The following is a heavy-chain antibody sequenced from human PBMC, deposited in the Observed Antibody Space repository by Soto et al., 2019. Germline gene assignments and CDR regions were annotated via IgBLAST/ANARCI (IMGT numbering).Heavy chain of an antibody. V-gene: IGHV4-34*01. CDR3: ARAGYFDSSGKSYGLDV. D-gene: IGHD3-22*01. CDR1: GGSFSGYY. Sequence: SETLSLTCAVYGGSFSGYYWSWIRQPPGKGLEWIGEINHSGSTNYNPSLKSRVTISVDTSKRQFSLHLNSVTPDDTAVYYCARAGYFDSSGKSYGLDVWGQGTTVTVSS. CDR2: INHSGST. J-gene: IGHJ6*02.